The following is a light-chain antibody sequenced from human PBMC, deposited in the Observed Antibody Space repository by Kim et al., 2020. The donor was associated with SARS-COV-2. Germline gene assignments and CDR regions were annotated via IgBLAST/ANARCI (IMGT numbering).Light chain of an antibody. CDR3: QQSYSTPRT. Sequence: DIQMTQSPSSLSASVGDRVTITCRASQSISSYLNWYQQKPGKPPKLLIYTASSLQSGVPSRFSGSGFGTDFTLTISSLQPEDFATYYCQQSYSTPRTFGQGTKVDIK. CDR2: TAS. J-gene: IGKJ1*01. CDR1: QSISSY. V-gene: IGKV1-39*01.